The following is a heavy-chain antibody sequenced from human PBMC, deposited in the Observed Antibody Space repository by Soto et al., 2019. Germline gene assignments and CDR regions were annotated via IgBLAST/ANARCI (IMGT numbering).Heavy chain of an antibody. CDR1: GFSFSHAW. V-gene: IGHV3-15*01. Sequence: EVQLVESGGGLVKPGGSLRLSCAASGFSFSHAWMSWVRQAPGKGLEWVGRIKSKLDGGTTDYAAPVKGRFTISRDDSNNTLYLQMNSLKTEDTGVYYCPTDSALIVVVVAYWGQGTLVTVSA. D-gene: IGHD3-22*01. J-gene: IGHJ4*02. CDR3: PTDSALIVVVVAY. CDR2: IKSKLDGGTT.